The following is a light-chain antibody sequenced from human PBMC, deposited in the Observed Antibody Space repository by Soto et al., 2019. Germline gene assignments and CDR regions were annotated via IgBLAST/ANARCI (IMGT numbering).Light chain of an antibody. CDR2: EVS. V-gene: IGLV2-14*01. CDR1: SSDVGGYNY. J-gene: IGLJ1*01. CDR3: TSYTTSSTYV. Sequence: QSVLTQPASVSGSPGQSITISCTGTSSDVGGYNYVSWYQQSPGKAPKLMIYEVSNRPSGVSNRFSGSKSGNTASPTISGLQAEDEADYYCTSYTTSSTYVFGTGTKVTVL.